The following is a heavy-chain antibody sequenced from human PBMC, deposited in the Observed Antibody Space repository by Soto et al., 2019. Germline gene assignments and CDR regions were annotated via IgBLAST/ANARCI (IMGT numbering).Heavy chain of an antibody. CDR1: GFTFSDYY. CDR3: ARYISGWYLGEFDP. D-gene: IGHD6-19*01. V-gene: IGHV3-11*05. Sequence: QVQLVESGGGLVKPGGSLRLSCAASGFTFSDYYMSWIRQAPGKGLEWVSYISSSSSYTNYADSVKGRFTISRDNAKNSQYPQMNSLRAEDTAVYYCARYISGWYLGEFDPWGQGTLVTVSS. CDR2: ISSSSSYT. J-gene: IGHJ5*02.